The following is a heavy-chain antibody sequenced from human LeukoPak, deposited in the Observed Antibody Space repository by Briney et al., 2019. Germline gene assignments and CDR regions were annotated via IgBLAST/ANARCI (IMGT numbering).Heavy chain of an antibody. CDR1: GFTFTSSA. J-gene: IGHJ4*02. CDR3: AAASEDYYDSSGYYGY. D-gene: IGHD3-22*01. Sequence: SVKVSCKASGFTFTSSAMQWVRQARGQRLEWIGWIVVGSGNTNYAQKFQERVTITRDMSTSTAYMELSSLRSEDTAVYYCAAASEDYYDSSGYYGYWGQGTLVTVSS. CDR2: IVVGSGNT. V-gene: IGHV1-58*02.